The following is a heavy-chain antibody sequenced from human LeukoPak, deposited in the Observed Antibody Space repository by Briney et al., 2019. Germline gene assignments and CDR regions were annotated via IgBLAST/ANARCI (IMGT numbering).Heavy chain of an antibody. V-gene: IGHV3-15*01. CDR2: IKSKTDGGTT. D-gene: IGHD6-13*01. CDR3: TTPGESGQQLVEYIYYYYGMDV. J-gene: IGHJ6*02. Sequence: GGSLRLSCAASGFTFSNAWMSWVRQAPGKGLEWVGRIKSKTDGGTTDYAAPVKGRFTISRDDSKNTLYLQMNSLKTEDTAVYYCTTPGESGQQLVEYIYYYYGMDVWGQGTTVTVSS. CDR1: GFTFSNAW.